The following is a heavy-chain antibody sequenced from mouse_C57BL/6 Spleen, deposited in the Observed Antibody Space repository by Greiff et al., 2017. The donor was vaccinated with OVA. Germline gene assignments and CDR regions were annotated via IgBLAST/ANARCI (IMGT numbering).Heavy chain of an antibody. Sequence: QVQLQQPGAELVKPGASVKLSCKASGYTFTSYWMHWVKQRPGQGLEWIGMIHPNSGSTNYNEKFKSKATLTVDKSSSTAYMQLSSLTSEDSAVYYCARAPYYSNYVNWYFDVRGTGTTVTVSS. D-gene: IGHD2-5*01. CDR3: ARAPYYSNYVNWYFDV. V-gene: IGHV1-64*01. CDR2: IHPNSGST. J-gene: IGHJ1*03. CDR1: GYTFTSYW.